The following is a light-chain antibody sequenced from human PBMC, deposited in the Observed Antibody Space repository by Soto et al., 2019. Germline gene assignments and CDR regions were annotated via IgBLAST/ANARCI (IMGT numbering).Light chain of an antibody. CDR1: QSISDF. Sequence: DTQLTQSPSFLSASVGDRVTITCRASQSISDFLNWYQQKPGKAPKLLIYAASTLQSGVPSRFSGSGSGTDFALTISSLQPEDFATYFCQQSYTTPRTFGQGTKVDIK. CDR2: AAS. J-gene: IGKJ1*01. V-gene: IGKV1-39*01. CDR3: QQSYTTPRT.